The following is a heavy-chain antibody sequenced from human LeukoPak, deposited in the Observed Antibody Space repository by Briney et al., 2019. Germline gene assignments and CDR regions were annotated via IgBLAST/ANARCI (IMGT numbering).Heavy chain of an antibody. V-gene: IGHV1-69*04. CDR3: ARTWDQYYYDSSGYSASFDY. J-gene: IGHJ4*02. D-gene: IGHD3-22*01. CDR2: VIPILGIA. CDR1: GGTFSIYA. Sequence: SVKLSCKASGGTFSIYAISWVRHAPGQGREWMGRVIPILGIANYAQKFQGRVTITADKSTSTAYMELRSLRSEATAVYYCARTWDQYYYDSSGYSASFDYWGQGTLVTVSS.